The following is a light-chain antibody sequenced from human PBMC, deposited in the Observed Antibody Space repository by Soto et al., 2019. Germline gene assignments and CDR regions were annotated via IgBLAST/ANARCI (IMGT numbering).Light chain of an antibody. CDR3: HQYGSSNI. V-gene: IGKV3-20*01. CDR2: SAS. J-gene: IGKJ2*01. CDR1: QSVTSGY. Sequence: EVVLTQSPGTLSLSPGERVTLSCRASQSVTSGYLAWYQQKPGQAPRLLSYSASSRAAGIPDRFSGSGSGTDFTLTINSLEPEDFAVYYGHQYGSSNIFGQGTKLESK.